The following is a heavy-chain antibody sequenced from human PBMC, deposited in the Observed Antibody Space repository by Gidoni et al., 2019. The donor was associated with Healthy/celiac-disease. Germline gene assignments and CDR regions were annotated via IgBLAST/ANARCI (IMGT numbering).Heavy chain of an antibody. J-gene: IGHJ6*02. Sequence: QVQLVASGGGLVKPGGSLRLSCAASGFTFSDYYLSWIRQAPGKGLEWVSYISSSGSTIYYADSVKGRFTISRDNAKNSLYLQMNSLRAEDTAVYYCASPEGLPYGPYYYYGMDVWGQGTTVTVSS. CDR3: ASPEGLPYGPYYYYGMDV. CDR1: GFTFSDYY. CDR2: ISSSGSTI. V-gene: IGHV3-11*01. D-gene: IGHD2-15*01.